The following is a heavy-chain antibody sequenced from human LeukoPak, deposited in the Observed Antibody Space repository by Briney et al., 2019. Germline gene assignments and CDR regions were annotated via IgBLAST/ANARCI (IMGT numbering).Heavy chain of an antibody. V-gene: IGHV4-59*01. CDR3: ATHRYYYDSSGYYYAFDI. CDR2: IYYSGST. Sequence: SETLSLTCTVSGGSISSYYWSWIRQPPGKGLEWIGNIYYSGSTNYNPSLKSRVTISVDTSKNQFSLKLSSVTAADTAVYYCATHRYYYDSSGYYYAFDIWGQGTMVTVSS. D-gene: IGHD3-22*01. J-gene: IGHJ3*02. CDR1: GGSISSYY.